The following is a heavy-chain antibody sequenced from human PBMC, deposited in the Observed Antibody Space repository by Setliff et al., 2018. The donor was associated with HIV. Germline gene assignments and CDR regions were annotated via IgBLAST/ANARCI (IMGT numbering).Heavy chain of an antibody. CDR2: MSPNSGNT. D-gene: IGHD2-2*01. CDR1: GYTFTTYD. CDR3: ARNREVPVAMRYFDY. J-gene: IGHJ4*02. Sequence: ASVKVSCKASGYTFTTYDIIWVRQATGQGLEWMGCMSPNSGNTGYAQKFRGRVSMTRNTSIGTAYMELSSLRSEDTAVYYCARNREVPVAMRYFDYWGQGTLVTVSS. V-gene: IGHV1-8*02.